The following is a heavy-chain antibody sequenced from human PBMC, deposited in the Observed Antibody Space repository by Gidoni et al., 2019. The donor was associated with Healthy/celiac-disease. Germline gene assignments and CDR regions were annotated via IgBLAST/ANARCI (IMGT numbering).Heavy chain of an antibody. Sequence: EVQLLESGGGLVQPGGSLRLSCAASGFTFSSYAMSWVRQAPGKGLEWVSAISGSGGSTYYADSVKGRFTIARDNSKNTLYLQMNSLRAEDTAVYYCARITIFGVVTYWYFDLWGRGTLVTVSS. J-gene: IGHJ2*01. V-gene: IGHV3-23*01. CDR1: GFTFSSYA. CDR2: ISGSGGST. D-gene: IGHD3-3*01. CDR3: ARITIFGVVTYWYFDL.